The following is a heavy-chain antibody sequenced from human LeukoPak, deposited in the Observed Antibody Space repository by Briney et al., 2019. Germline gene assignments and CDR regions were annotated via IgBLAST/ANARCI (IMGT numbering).Heavy chain of an antibody. D-gene: IGHD3-9*01. V-gene: IGHV4-34*01. Sequence: SETLSLTCAVYGGSFSGYYWSWIRQPPGKGLEWIGEINHSGSTNYKPSLKSRVTISVDTSKNQFSLKLSSVTAADTAVYYCARADFDWSPDAFDIWGQGTMVTVSS. CDR1: GGSFSGYY. CDR3: ARADFDWSPDAFDI. CDR2: INHSGST. J-gene: IGHJ3*02.